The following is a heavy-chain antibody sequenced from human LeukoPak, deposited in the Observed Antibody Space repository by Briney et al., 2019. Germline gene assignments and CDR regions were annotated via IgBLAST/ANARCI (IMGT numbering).Heavy chain of an antibody. D-gene: IGHD6-19*01. CDR2: INHSGST. V-gene: IGHV4-34*01. CDR3: AREGRRQRGLGSDY. J-gene: IGHJ4*02. Sequence: SETLSLTCAVYGGSFSGYYWSWIRQPPGKGLEWIGEINHSGSTNYNPSLKSRVTISVDTSKNQFSLKLSSVTAADTAVYYCAREGRRQRGLGSDYWGQGTLATVSS. CDR1: GGSFSGYY.